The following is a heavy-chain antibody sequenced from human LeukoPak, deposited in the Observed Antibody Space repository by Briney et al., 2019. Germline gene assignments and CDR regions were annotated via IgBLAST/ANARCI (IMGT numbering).Heavy chain of an antibody. CDR2: INPDSGST. D-gene: IGHD1-26*01. Sequence: ASVKVSCKASGYTFSGYYMHWVRQAPGQGLEWMGRINPDSGSTNYAQKFQGRVTMTRDTSISTAYMELRRLRSDDTAVYYCARPISGNYGGFDYWGQGTQVTVSS. V-gene: IGHV1-2*06. J-gene: IGHJ4*02. CDR3: ARPISGNYGGFDY. CDR1: GYTFSGYY.